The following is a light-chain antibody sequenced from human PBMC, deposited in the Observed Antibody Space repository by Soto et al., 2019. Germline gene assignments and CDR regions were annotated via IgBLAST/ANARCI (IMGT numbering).Light chain of an antibody. CDR1: QSLVSGGGSTY. J-gene: IGKJ2*01. V-gene: IGKV2-30*01. CDR3: MQATHWPYT. Sequence: DVGMPQSPISLPVTLGQPASISCRSSQSLVSGGGSTYLSWFQQTPGQSPRRLIYKGSDRDSGVPDRFSGSGSDTDFTLKISRVEAEDVGVYFCMQATHWPYTFGQGTKREIE. CDR2: KGS.